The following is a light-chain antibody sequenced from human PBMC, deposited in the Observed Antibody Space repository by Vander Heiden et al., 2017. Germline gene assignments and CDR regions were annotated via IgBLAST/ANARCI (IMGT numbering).Light chain of an antibody. J-gene: IGLJ2*01. Sequence: QSVLTQPPSVSGAPGQRVAIACIGHTSNNVVGYYVPRYQALPETAPNLLICANNNRPSGVPVRISGSKSATSAALVITGLQPDDEADYYCQSYDTTLSAVVFGGGTKLTVL. CDR2: ANN. CDR3: QSYDTTLSAVV. CDR1: TSNNVVGYY. V-gene: IGLV1-40*01.